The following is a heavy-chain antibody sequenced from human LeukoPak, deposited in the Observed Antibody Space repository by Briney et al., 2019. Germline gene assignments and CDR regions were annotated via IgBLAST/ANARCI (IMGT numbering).Heavy chain of an antibody. Sequence: SETLSLTCTVSGGSISSYYWGWIRQPAGKGLEWIGRIYTSGSTNYNPSLKSRVTMSVDTSKNQFSLKLSSVTAADTAVYYCARDTYNYGSSAYYFDYWGQGTLVTVSS. CDR3: ARDTYNYGSSAYYFDY. J-gene: IGHJ4*02. CDR2: IYTSGST. D-gene: IGHD5-18*01. V-gene: IGHV4-4*07. CDR1: GGSISSYY.